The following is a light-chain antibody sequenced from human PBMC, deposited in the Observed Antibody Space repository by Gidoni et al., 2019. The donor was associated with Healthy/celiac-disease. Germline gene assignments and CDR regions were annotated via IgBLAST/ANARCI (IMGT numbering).Light chain of an antibody. Sequence: IALSQSPVTLSWSPGESATLSCSPSHSVSSYLAWYQQKPGQAPSLHIYDASNRATGIPARFSGRGSGTDFTLTISSLEPEDLAVYYCERRSNWPPNFGPGTKVDIK. CDR3: ERRSNWPPN. V-gene: IGKV3-11*01. CDR2: DAS. CDR1: HSVSSY. J-gene: IGKJ3*01.